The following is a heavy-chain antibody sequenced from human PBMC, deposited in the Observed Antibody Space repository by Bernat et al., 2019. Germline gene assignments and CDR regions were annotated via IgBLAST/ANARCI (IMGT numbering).Heavy chain of an antibody. CDR1: GFTFSNYA. J-gene: IGHJ4*02. Sequence: EVQLLESGGGLVQPGGSLRLSCAASGFTFSNYAMTWVRQSPGKGLEWVSSISGDGDYIYYTDSVKGRFTSSRDNSKNTLNPQMNSLRAEDTAVYFCARQRGGNVGVEVATPFDHWGQGTLVTVSS. V-gene: IGHV3-23*01. CDR2: ISGDGDYI. CDR3: ARQRGGNVGVEVATPFDH. D-gene: IGHD2-15*01.